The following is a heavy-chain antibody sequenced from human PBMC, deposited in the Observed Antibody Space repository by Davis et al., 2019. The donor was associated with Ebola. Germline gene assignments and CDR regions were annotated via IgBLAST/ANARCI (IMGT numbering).Heavy chain of an antibody. CDR1: GFTFSSYG. Sequence: GESLKISCAASGFTFSSYGMHWVRQAPGKGLVWVSRINSDGSSTNYADSVKGRFTISRDNAKNTLYLQMNSLRAEDTAVYYCARGAIFGVVITWGQGTLVTVSS. CDR2: INSDGSST. V-gene: IGHV3-74*01. D-gene: IGHD3-3*01. CDR3: ARGAIFGVVIT. J-gene: IGHJ5*02.